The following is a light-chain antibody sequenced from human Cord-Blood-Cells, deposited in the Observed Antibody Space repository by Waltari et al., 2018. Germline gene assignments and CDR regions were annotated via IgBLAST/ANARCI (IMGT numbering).Light chain of an antibody. J-gene: IGKJ3*01. V-gene: IGKV4-1*01. Sequence: DIVMTQSPDSLAVSLGERATINCKSSQSVLYSSNNKNYLAWYQQKPGQPPKLLIYWGSTRESGVPCRCSGSGSGTDFTLTISSLQAEDVAVYYCQQYYSTPFTFGPGTKVDIK. CDR2: WGS. CDR3: QQYYSTPFT. CDR1: QSVLYSSNNKNY.